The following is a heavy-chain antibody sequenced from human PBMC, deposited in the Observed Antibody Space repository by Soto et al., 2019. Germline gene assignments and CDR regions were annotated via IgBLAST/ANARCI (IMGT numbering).Heavy chain of an antibody. CDR2: ISSSGSTI. Sequence: GSLGLSCAASGFTFSSYEMNGVRQAAGKGLEWVSYISSSGSTIYYADSVKGRFTISRDNAKNSLYLQMNSLRAEDTAVYYCASVYCSGGSCYSYYYYYGMDVWGQGTTVIVSS. CDR3: ASVYCSGGSCYSYYYYYGMDV. J-gene: IGHJ6*02. V-gene: IGHV3-48*03. D-gene: IGHD2-15*01. CDR1: GFTFSSYE.